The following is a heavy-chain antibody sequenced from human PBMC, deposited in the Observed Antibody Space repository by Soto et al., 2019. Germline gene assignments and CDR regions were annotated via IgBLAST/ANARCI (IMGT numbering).Heavy chain of an antibody. CDR1: GGSISSGDYY. CDR3: ARHIVVVVAATNNWLDP. J-gene: IGHJ5*02. CDR2: IYYSGST. V-gene: IGHV4-30-4*01. D-gene: IGHD2-15*01. Sequence: PSETLSLTCTVSGGSISSGDYYWSWIRQPPGKGLEWIGYIYYSGSTYYNPSLKSRVTISVDTSKNQFSLKLSSVTAADTAVYYCARHIVVVVAATNNWLDPWGQGTLVTVSS.